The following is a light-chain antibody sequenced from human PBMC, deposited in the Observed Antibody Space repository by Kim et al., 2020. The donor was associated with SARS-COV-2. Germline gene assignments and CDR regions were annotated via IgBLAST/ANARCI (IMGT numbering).Light chain of an antibody. V-gene: IGKV4-1*01. CDR2: WAS. CDR3: QQYYGTPYT. CDR1: QSLLYSSNNKNY. Sequence: RAAINCKSSQSLLYSSNNKNYLAWYQHKPGQPPKLLIYWASTRESGVPDRFSGSGSGTDFTLTISSLQTEDMAVYYCQQYYGTPYTFGQGTKLEI. J-gene: IGKJ2*01.